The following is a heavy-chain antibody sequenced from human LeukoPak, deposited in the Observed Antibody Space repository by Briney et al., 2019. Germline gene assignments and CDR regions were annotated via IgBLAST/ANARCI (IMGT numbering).Heavy chain of an antibody. V-gene: IGHV3-74*01. CDR3: ARSSYPYYFDY. J-gene: IGHJ4*02. Sequence: PGESLKISCGASGFSFSSYWMHWVRQAPGKGLMWVSRVNNDGSSTTYADSVEGRFTISRDNARNTLHQQMNSLRAEDTAVYYCARSSYPYYFDYWGQGTLVTFSS. CDR1: GFSFSSYW. D-gene: IGHD6-19*01. CDR2: VNNDGSST.